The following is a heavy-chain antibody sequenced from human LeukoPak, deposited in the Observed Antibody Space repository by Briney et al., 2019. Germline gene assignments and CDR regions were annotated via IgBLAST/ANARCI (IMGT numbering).Heavy chain of an antibody. CDR3: AEDGTSSGWSFDY. CDR1: GFTFSSYA. D-gene: IGHD6-19*01. CDR2: ISGSGGST. J-gene: IGHJ4*02. Sequence: GGSLRLSCAASGFTFSSYAMSWVRQAPGKGLEWVSGISGSGGSTYYADSVKGRFTISRDNSKNTMYLQMNSLRAEDTALYYCAEDGTSSGWSFDYWGQGTLVTVSS. V-gene: IGHV3-23*01.